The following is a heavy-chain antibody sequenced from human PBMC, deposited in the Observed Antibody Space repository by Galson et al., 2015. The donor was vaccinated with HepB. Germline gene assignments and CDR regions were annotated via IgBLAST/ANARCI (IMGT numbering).Heavy chain of an antibody. Sequence: SLRLSCASSGFTFSDYWMSWVRQAPGKGLEWVATIKQDGSDKYYVDSVKGRFSISRDNAKNSLYLQMNSLRAEDTAVYYCARDRGPHTYGLDYWGQGTLVTVSS. D-gene: IGHD5-18*01. CDR1: GFTFSDYW. V-gene: IGHV3-7*03. CDR2: IKQDGSDK. CDR3: ARDRGPHTYGLDY. J-gene: IGHJ4*02.